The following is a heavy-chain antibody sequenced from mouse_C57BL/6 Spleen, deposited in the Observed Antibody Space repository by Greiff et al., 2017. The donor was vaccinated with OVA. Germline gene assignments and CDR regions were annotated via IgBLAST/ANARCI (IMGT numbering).Heavy chain of an antibody. CDR1: GFTFSSYA. V-gene: IGHV5-4*01. Sequence: EVKVEESGGGLVKPGGSLKLSCAASGFTFSSYAMSWVRQTPEKRLEWVATISDGGSYTYYPDNVKGRFTISRDNAKNNLYLQMSHLKSEDTAMYYCARDYLLFDYWGQGTTLTVSS. CDR3: ARDYLLFDY. CDR2: ISDGGSYT. D-gene: IGHD2-1*01. J-gene: IGHJ2*01.